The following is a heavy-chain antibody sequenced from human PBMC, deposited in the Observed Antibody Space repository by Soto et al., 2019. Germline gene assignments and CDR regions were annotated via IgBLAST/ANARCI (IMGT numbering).Heavy chain of an antibody. CDR2: IYATGTT. V-gene: IGHV4-4*07. CDR3: VRDGTKTLRDWFDP. J-gene: IGHJ5*02. Sequence: SETLSLTCTVSGASISGFYWSWIRKSAGKGLEWIGRIYATGTTDYNPSLKSRVMMSVDTSKKQFSLKLRSVTAADTAVYYCVRDGTKTLRDWFDPWGPGISVTVST. CDR1: GASISGFY. D-gene: IGHD1-1*01.